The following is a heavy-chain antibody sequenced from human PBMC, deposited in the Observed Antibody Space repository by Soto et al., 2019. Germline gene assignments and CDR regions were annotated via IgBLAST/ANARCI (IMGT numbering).Heavy chain of an antibody. CDR1: GYTFTSYG. Sequence: ASVKVSCKASGYTFTSYGISWVRQAPGQGLEWMGWIGAYNGNTNYAQKLQGRVTMTTDTSTSTAYMELRSLRSDDTAVYYCARDLYGDYGYYYYGMDVWGQGTTVTVSS. V-gene: IGHV1-18*01. CDR3: ARDLYGDYGYYYYGMDV. J-gene: IGHJ6*02. CDR2: IGAYNGNT. D-gene: IGHD4-17*01.